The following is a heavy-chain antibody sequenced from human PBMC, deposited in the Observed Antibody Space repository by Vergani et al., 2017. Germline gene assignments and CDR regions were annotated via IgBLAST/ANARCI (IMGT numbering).Heavy chain of an antibody. J-gene: IGHJ4*02. CDR2: IYYSGST. V-gene: IGHV4-39*01. Sequence: QLQLQESGPGLVKPSETLSLTCTVSGGSISSSSYYWGWIRQPPGKGLEWIGSIYYSGSTYYNPSLKSRVTISVDTSKNQFSLKLSSVTAADTAVYYCASPRGDSSGYYLYFDYWGQGTLVTVSS. D-gene: IGHD3-22*01. CDR3: ASPRGDSSGYYLYFDY. CDR1: GGSISSSSYY.